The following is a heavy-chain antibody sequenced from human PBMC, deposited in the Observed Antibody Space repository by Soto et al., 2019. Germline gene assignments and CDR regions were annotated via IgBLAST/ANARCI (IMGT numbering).Heavy chain of an antibody. J-gene: IGHJ3*01. Sequence: QVQLVQSGAEVKKPGSSVNVSCKASGCTFISYAFNWVRQAPGHGLEWMGGIIPMFGTANSVQKFQGRVTITADKSTSRAYMELSSLRSEDTAVYYCAVQPGGNFYPYDAFDVWGQGTMVNVSS. V-gene: IGHV1-69*06. D-gene: IGHD1-7*01. CDR1: GCTFISYA. CDR3: AVQPGGNFYPYDAFDV. CDR2: IIPMFGTA.